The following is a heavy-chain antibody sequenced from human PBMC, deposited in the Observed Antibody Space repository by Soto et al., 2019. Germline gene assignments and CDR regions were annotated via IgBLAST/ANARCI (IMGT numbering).Heavy chain of an antibody. CDR2: ISSNGGST. J-gene: IGHJ5*02. CDR1: GFTFSSYA. Sequence: GGSLRLSCSASGFTFSSYAMHWVRQAPGKGLEYASAISSNGGSTYYADSVKGRFTISRDNSKNTLYLQMSSLRAEDTAVYYCVKGPYDILTGYYIRNWLDPWGQGTLVTVSS. CDR3: VKGPYDILTGYYIRNWLDP. V-gene: IGHV3-64D*06. D-gene: IGHD3-9*01.